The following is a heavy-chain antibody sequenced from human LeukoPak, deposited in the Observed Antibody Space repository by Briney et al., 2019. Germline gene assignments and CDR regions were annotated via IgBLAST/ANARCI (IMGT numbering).Heavy chain of an antibody. CDR2: IRGSDDST. CDR1: GFTFNTFA. Sequence: GGSLRLSCAASGFTFNTFAMSWVRQAPGKGLEWVSTIRGSDDSTYYADSVKGRFTISRDNAKNSLYLQMNSLRAEDTAVYYCARDLMGIAYRGAFYYWGQGTLVTVSS. J-gene: IGHJ4*02. V-gene: IGHV3-23*01. D-gene: IGHD6-13*01. CDR3: ARDLMGIAYRGAFYY.